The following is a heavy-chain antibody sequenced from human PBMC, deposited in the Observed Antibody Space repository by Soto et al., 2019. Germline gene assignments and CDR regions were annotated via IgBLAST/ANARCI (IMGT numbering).Heavy chain of an antibody. D-gene: IGHD3-22*01. J-gene: IGHJ3*02. CDR1: GYTFTNYY. V-gene: IGHV1-46*03. CDR3: ARDSGTYYNNSGSPYNAFDI. CDR2: INPNGGST. Sequence: QVHLVQSGAEVKKPGASVKVSCKASGYTFTNYYMHWVRQAPGQGLEWMGIINPNGGSTSYTQKYQGRVTVTSETSTSTVYMELSSLRSEDTAVYYCARDSGTYYNNSGSPYNAFDIWGQGTMVTVSS.